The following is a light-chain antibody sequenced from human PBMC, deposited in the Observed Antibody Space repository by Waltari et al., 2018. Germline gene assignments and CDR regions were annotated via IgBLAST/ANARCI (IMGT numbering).Light chain of an antibody. Sequence: EIVLTPSPATLSLSTGQRATLSCRASQILSNNFLPWYQQPAGQPPRLLIDGASRRATGIPDRFRVAGSGTDFTLTISRLEAEDSAVYYCQQYANSPYTFGQGTKLEV. V-gene: IGKV3-20*01. CDR2: GAS. CDR3: QQYANSPYT. J-gene: IGKJ2*01. CDR1: QILSNNF.